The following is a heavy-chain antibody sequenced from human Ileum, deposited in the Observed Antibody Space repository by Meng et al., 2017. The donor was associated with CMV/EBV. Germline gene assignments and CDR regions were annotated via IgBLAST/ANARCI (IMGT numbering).Heavy chain of an antibody. D-gene: IGHD1-14*01. V-gene: IGHV6-1*01. J-gene: IGHJ4*01. CDR2: AYHRSKWYY. CDR3: ARDDRGPFDY. Sequence: SQTLSLTGGISGDSVSTNTAAWNWIRQSPSRGLEWLGRAYHRSKWYYEYTTSLQGRITISPDTSKNQFSLHLTSVTPEDTAVYYCARDDRGPFDYWGHGALVTVSS. CDR1: GDSVSTNTAA.